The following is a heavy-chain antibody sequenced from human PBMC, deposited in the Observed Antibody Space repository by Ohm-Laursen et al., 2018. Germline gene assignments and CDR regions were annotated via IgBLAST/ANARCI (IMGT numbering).Heavy chain of an antibody. V-gene: IGHV5-51*01. CDR3: ARPKLPSYDAFDI. Sequence: GESLRISCKGSGYSFTNYWIGWVRQMPGKGLEWMGIIYPGDSDTRYSPSFQGQVTISADKSISTAYLQWSSLKASDTAMYYCARPKLPSYDAFDIWGQGTMVTVSS. CDR2: IYPGDSDT. CDR1: GYSFTNYW. J-gene: IGHJ3*02. D-gene: IGHD1-26*01.